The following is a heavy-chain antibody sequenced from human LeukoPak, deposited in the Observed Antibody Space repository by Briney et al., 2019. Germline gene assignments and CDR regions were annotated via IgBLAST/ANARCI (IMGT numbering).Heavy chain of an antibody. D-gene: IGHD6-13*01. V-gene: IGHV1-2*02. Sequence: ASVKVSCKASGYTFTGYYMHWVRQAPGQGLEWMGWINPTSGGTHYAQKSQGRVTMTSDTSISTAYMELSRLTSDDTAVYYCAREGIAEPDTNWFDPWGQGTLVTVSS. CDR3: AREGIAEPDTNWFDP. CDR1: GYTFTGYY. J-gene: IGHJ5*02. CDR2: INPTSGGT.